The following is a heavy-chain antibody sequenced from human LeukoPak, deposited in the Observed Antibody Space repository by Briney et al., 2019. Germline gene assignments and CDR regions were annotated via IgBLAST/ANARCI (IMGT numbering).Heavy chain of an antibody. CDR1: GFTFSSYA. CDR3: ARDGFSFPTADYYYYGMDV. CDR2: ISYDGSNK. D-gene: IGHD2-15*01. Sequence: GGSLRLSCAASGFTFSSYAMHWVRQAPGKGLEWVAVISYDGSNKYYADSVKGRFTISRDNSKNTLYLQMSSLRAEDTAVYYCARDGFSFPTADYYYYGMDVWGQGTTVTVSS. J-gene: IGHJ6*02. V-gene: IGHV3-30*04.